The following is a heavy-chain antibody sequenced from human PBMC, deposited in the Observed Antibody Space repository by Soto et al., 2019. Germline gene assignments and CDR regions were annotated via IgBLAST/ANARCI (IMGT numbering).Heavy chain of an antibody. CDR3: TGVQGPYTNYAVY. D-gene: IGHD4-4*01. CDR1: GFTFKNYW. V-gene: IGHV3-7*04. CDR2: IKEDGSEK. Sequence: EVQLLESGGGLVQPGGSLRLSCAASGFTFKNYWMSWVRQAPGKGLEWVANIKEDGSEKYYVDSVKGRFTILRANVENSRNLQLNSLRAEDTVVYSVTGVQGPYTNYAVYGGTGTLVSVSS. J-gene: IGHJ4*02.